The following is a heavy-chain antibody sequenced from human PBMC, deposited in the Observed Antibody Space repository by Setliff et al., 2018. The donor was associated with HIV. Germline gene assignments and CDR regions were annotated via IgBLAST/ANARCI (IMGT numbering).Heavy chain of an antibody. CDR1: GGTISSYA. Sequence: SVKVSCKASGGTISSYAIGWVRQAPGQGLEWMGCIIPTLNIAKPTQKFRDRVTFTADTSTSTTYMEMSSLKSEDTAIYYCARSGREANLYGLYGVHYFDYWGQGTLVTVS. CDR3: ARSGREANLYGLYGVHYFDY. D-gene: IGHD4-17*01. V-gene: IGHV1-69*10. J-gene: IGHJ4*02. CDR2: IIPTLNIA.